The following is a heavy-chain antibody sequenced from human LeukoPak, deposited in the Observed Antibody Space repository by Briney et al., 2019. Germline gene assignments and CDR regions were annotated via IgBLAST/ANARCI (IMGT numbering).Heavy chain of an antibody. CDR2: IYYSGST. Sequence: SETLSLTCTVSGGSISSYYWSWIRQPPGKGLEWIGYIYYSGSTNYNPSLKSRVTISVDTSKNQFSLKLSSVTAADTAVYYCARAPPYYDMLTGYYRYYYYGMDVWGQGTTVTVSS. CDR1: GGSISSYY. CDR3: ARAPPYYDMLTGYYRYYYYGMDV. V-gene: IGHV4-59*01. D-gene: IGHD3-9*01. J-gene: IGHJ6*02.